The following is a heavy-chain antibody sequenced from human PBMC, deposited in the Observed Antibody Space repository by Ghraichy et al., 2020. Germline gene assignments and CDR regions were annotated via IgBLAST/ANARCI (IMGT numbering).Heavy chain of an antibody. V-gene: IGHV3-30*03. Sequence: GGSLRLSCAASGFTFSSYGMHWVRQAPGKGLEWVAVISYDGSEKYYADFVKGRFTISRDNSKNTLYLQMNSLRAEDTAVYYCARVRIAAAGTENYFDYWGQGTLVTVSS. CDR1: GFTFSSYG. D-gene: IGHD6-13*01. CDR2: ISYDGSEK. CDR3: ARVRIAAAGTENYFDY. J-gene: IGHJ4*02.